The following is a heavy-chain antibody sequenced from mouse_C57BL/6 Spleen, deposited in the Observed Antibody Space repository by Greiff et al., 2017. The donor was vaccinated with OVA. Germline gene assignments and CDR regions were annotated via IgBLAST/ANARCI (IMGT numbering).Heavy chain of an antibody. CDR3: ARYYYGSSYWYFDV. CDR2: ISNGGGST. CDR1: GFTFSDYY. D-gene: IGHD1-1*01. Sequence: EVKLMESGGGLVQPGGSLKLSCAASGFTFSDYYMYWVRQTPEKRLEWVAYISNGGGSTYYPDTVKGRFTLSRDNAKNTLYLQMSRLKSEDTAMYYCARYYYGSSYWYFDVWGTGTTVTVSS. J-gene: IGHJ1*03. V-gene: IGHV5-12*01.